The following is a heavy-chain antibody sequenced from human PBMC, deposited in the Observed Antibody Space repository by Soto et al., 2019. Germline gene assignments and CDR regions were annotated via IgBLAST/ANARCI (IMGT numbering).Heavy chain of an antibody. J-gene: IGHJ6*02. D-gene: IGHD2-2*01. CDR2: IIPIFGTA. V-gene: IGHV1-69*13. Sequence: TSVKVSCKASGCSYSSYAISWVRQAPGQGLEWMGGIIPIFGTANYAQKFQGRVTITADESTSTAYMELSSLRSEDTAVYYCASSGIVLVPAANYYYYGMDVWGQGTTVTVSS. CDR1: GCSYSSYA. CDR3: ASSGIVLVPAANYYYYGMDV.